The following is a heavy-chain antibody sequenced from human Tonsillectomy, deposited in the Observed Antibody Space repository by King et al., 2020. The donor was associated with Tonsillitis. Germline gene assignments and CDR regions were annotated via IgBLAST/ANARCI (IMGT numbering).Heavy chain of an antibody. V-gene: IGHV3-7*01. J-gene: IGHJ4*02. CDR2: IKQDGSEK. CDR3: ARDSAALNYQTYFDY. CDR1: GFTFRSYW. Sequence: EVQLVESGEASVQPGGSLRLSCAASGFTFRSYWMSWVRQAPGKELEWVANIKQDGSEKYYVDSVKGRFTISRDNANNSLYLEMNSLRAEDTAVYFCARDSAALNYQTYFDYWGQGTVVTVSS. D-gene: IGHD6-6*01.